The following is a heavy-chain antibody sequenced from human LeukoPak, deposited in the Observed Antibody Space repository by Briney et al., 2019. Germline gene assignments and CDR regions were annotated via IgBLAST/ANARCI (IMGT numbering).Heavy chain of an antibody. Sequence: PGGSLRLSCAASGFTFSSYAMSWVRQAPGKGLVWFSRINSDGSSTSYADSVKGRFTISRDNAKNSLYLQSNSLRAEDTAVYYCARDKVVGATXLDYWGXXXXVTVSS. V-gene: IGHV3-74*01. CDR2: INSDGSST. J-gene: IGHJ4*01. D-gene: IGHD1-26*01. CDR1: GFTFSSYA. CDR3: ARDKVVGATXLDY.